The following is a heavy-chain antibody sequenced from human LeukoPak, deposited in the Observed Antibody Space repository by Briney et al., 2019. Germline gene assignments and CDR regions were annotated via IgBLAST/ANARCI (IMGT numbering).Heavy chain of an antibody. Sequence: SETLSLTCAVYGGSFSGYYWSWIRQPPGKGLEWIGEINHSGSTNYNPSLKSRVTISVDTSKNQFSLKLSSVTAADTAVYYCARGPRGYCSSTSCYDWSKCYYYYGMDVWGKGTTVTVSS. CDR2: INHSGST. CDR3: ARGPRGYCSSTSCYDWSKCYYYYGMDV. D-gene: IGHD2-2*01. J-gene: IGHJ6*04. V-gene: IGHV4-34*01. CDR1: GGSFSGYY.